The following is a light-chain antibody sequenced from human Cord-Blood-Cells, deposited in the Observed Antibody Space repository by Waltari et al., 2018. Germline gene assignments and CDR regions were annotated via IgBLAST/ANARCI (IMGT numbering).Light chain of an antibody. CDR1: SSDVGSYNF. V-gene: IGLV2-23*01. CDR3: CSYAGSSTLV. J-gene: IGLJ2*01. CDR2: EGS. Sequence: QSALTQPASVSGSPGQSITLSCTGTSSDVGSYNFVSWYQQHPGKAPKLMIYEGSKRPSGVSNRFSGSKSGNTASLTISGLQAEDEADYYCCSYAGSSTLVFGGGTKLTVL.